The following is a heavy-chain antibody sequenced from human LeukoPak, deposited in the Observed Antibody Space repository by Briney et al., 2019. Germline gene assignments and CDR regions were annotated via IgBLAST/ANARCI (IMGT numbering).Heavy chain of an antibody. D-gene: IGHD3-3*01. Sequence: SETLSLTCTVSGGPISSGSYYWSWIRQPAGKGLEWIGRIYTSGSTNYNPSLKSRVTISVDTSKNQFSLKLSSVTAADTAAYYCARAWAYDFWSGYYKSWGQGTLVTVSS. CDR3: ARAWAYDFWSGYYKS. V-gene: IGHV4-61*02. J-gene: IGHJ5*02. CDR2: IYTSGST. CDR1: GGPISSGSYY.